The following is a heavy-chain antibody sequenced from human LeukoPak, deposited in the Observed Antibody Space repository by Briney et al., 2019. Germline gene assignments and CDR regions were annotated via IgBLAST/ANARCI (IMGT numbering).Heavy chain of an antibody. CDR2: IHRSGST. CDR3: AREIVGGFNPGAY. D-gene: IGHD1-14*01. CDR1: LDSTTSNF. J-gene: IGHJ4*02. Sequence: PSETLSLTCTVSLDSTTSNFWSWVRQPPGKGLEWIGEIHRSGSTNYNPSLQSRVTISIDRSKNQIALELSSVTAADTAVYYCAREIVGGFNPGAYWGQGTLVTVSP. V-gene: IGHV4-4*02.